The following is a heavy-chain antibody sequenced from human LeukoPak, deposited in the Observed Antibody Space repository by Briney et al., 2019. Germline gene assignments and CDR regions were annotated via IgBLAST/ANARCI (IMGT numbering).Heavy chain of an antibody. CDR2: IKQDGSEK. J-gene: IGHJ4*02. CDR1: GFTFSSYW. Sequence: GGSLRLSCAASGFTFSSYWMSWVRQAPGKGLEWVANIKQDGSEKYYVDSVKGRFTISRDNAKNSLYLQMNSLRAEDTAVYYCARERLVVPATENYFDSWGQGTLVTVSS. CDR3: ARERLVVPATENYFDS. V-gene: IGHV3-7*01. D-gene: IGHD2-2*01.